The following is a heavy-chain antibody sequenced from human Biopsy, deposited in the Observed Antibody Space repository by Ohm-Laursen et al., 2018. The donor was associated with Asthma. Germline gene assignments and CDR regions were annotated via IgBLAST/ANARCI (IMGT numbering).Heavy chain of an antibody. CDR1: GFAVSRDY. J-gene: IGHJ4*02. Sequence: SLRLSCAASGFAVSRDYMFWVRQAPGKGLEWVSVIYSGGTSHTADSVRGRFTISRDYSKNTLYLQMHSLRAEDTAVYYCARGDSSNWSHSYFDSWGQGPLVTVSS. D-gene: IGHD3-22*01. CDR3: ARGDSSNWSHSYFDS. CDR2: IYSGGTS. V-gene: IGHV3-53*01.